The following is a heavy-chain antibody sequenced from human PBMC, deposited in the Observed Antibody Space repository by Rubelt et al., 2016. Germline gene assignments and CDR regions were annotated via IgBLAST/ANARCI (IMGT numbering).Heavy chain of an antibody. V-gene: IGHV2-5*02. CDR3: EHRQIATVDDAKGAFDI. D-gene: IGHD5-24*01. J-gene: IGHJ3*02. Sequence: QITLKESGPTLVKPTETLTLTCTFSGFSLTTSGVGVGWIRQPPGKALEWLALIYWDDDKRYNPSLQNRLTFTEDTPKNQVVLTMTKMDPVDTATYFGEHRQIATVDDAKGAFDIWGQGTMVTVSS. CDR1: GFSLTTSGVG. CDR2: IYWDDDK.